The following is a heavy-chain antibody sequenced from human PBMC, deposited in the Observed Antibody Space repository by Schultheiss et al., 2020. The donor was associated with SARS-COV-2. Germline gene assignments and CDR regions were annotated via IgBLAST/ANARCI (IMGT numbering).Heavy chain of an antibody. CDR2: TSYDGNNK. Sequence: GGSLRLSCAASGFTFSSYAMSWVRQAPGKGLEWVAATSYDGNNKDYADSVKGRFSVSRDNSKNTLYLQMNSLRAEDTAVYYCAKRDGRGLVTSPDYWGQGTLVTVSS. V-gene: IGHV3-30*18. D-gene: IGHD3-10*01. J-gene: IGHJ4*02. CDR3: AKRDGRGLVTSPDY. CDR1: GFTFSSYA.